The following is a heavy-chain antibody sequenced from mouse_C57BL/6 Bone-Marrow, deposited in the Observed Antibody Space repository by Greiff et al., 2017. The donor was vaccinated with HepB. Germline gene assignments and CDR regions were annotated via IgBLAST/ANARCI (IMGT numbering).Heavy chain of an antibody. Sequence: EVKLVESGGGLVQPGESLKLSCESNEYEFPSHDMSWVRKTPEKKLELVAAINSYGGSTYYPDTMERRFIISRDNTKKTLYLQMSILRSEDTALYYCARHDDVTGSWFAYWGQGTLVTVSA. D-gene: IGHD4-1*01. CDR1: EYEFPSHD. CDR3: ARHDDVTGSWFAY. J-gene: IGHJ3*01. V-gene: IGHV5-2*03. CDR2: INSYGGST.